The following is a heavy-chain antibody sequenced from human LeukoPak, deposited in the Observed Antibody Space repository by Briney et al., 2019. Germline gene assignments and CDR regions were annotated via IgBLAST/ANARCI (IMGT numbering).Heavy chain of an antibody. CDR3: VRDGIRDIPGIITIRYDY. CDR2: IKEDGSDK. V-gene: IGHV3-7*05. CDR1: GFTFSRSA. J-gene: IGHJ4*02. D-gene: IGHD3-10*01. Sequence: PGRSLRLSCAASGFTFSRSAMHWVRQAPGKGLEWVATIKEDGSDKYYVDSVRGRFTISRDNAENSLYLQMNSLRAEDTALYYCVRDGIRDIPGIITIRYDYWGQGTLVTVSS.